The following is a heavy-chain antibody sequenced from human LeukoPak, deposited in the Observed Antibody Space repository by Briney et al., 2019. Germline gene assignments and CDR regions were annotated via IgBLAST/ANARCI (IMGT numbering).Heavy chain of an antibody. V-gene: IGHV1-8*01. Sequence: ASVKVSCKASGYTFTSYDINWVRQATGQGLKWMGWMNPNSGNTGYAQKFQGRVTMTRNTSISTAYMELSSLRSEDTAVYYCARGLTQISSGWDDYWGQGTLVTVSS. CDR3: ARGLTQISSGWDDY. J-gene: IGHJ4*02. CDR2: MNPNSGNT. D-gene: IGHD6-19*01. CDR1: GYTFTSYD.